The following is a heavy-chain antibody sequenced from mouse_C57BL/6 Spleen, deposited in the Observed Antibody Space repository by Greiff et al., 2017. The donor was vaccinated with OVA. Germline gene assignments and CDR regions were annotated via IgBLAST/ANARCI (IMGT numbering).Heavy chain of an antibody. Sequence: EVKLVESGGGLVKPGGSLKLSCAASGFTFSDYGMHWVRQAPEKGLEWVAYISSGSSTIYYADTVKGRFTISRDNAKNTLFLQMTSLRSEDTAMYYCARRDYGAYAMDYWGQGTSVTVSS. CDR1: GFTFSDYG. CDR3: ARRDYGAYAMDY. V-gene: IGHV5-17*01. J-gene: IGHJ4*01. CDR2: ISSGSSTI. D-gene: IGHD2-4*01.